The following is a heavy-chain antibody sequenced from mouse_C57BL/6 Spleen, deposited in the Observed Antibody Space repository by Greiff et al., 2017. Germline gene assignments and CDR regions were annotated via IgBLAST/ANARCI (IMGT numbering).Heavy chain of an antibody. CDR2: ISSGSSTI. V-gene: IGHV5-17*01. Sequence: EVKLVESGGGLVKPGGSLKLSCAASGFAFSDSGMHWVRQAPEKGLEWVAYISSGSSTIYYADTVKGRFTISRDNAKNTLFLQMTSLRSEDTAMYYCAREDYGYDGDFDYWGQGTTLTVSS. CDR1: GFAFSDSG. J-gene: IGHJ2*01. CDR3: AREDYGYDGDFDY. D-gene: IGHD2-2*01.